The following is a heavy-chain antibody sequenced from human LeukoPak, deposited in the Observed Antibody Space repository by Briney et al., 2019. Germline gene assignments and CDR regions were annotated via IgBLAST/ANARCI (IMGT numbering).Heavy chain of an antibody. Sequence: LSGGSLRLSCAASGFTFSSYAMSWVRQAPGKGLEWVSAISGSGGSTYYADSVKGRFTISRDNSKNTLYLQMNSLRTEDTAVYFCASVHASGTYHNGPSNDYWGQGTLVTVSS. V-gene: IGHV3-23*01. D-gene: IGHD3-10*01. CDR1: GFTFSSYA. J-gene: IGHJ4*02. CDR3: ASVHASGTYHNGPSNDY. CDR2: ISGSGGST.